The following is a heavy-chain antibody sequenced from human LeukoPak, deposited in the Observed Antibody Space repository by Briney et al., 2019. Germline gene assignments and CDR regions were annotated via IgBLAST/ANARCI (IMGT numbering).Heavy chain of an antibody. V-gene: IGHV1-8*01. CDR3: ARGKVRGFNWFDP. Sequence: ASVKVSCKASGYTFTSYDINWVRQATGQGLEWMGWMNPNSGTTGYAHKFQGRVTIPRNTSISTAYMELSSLRSEDTAVYYCARGKVRGFNWFDPWGQGTLVTVSS. CDR2: MNPNSGTT. J-gene: IGHJ5*02. CDR1: GYTFTSYD. D-gene: IGHD3-10*01.